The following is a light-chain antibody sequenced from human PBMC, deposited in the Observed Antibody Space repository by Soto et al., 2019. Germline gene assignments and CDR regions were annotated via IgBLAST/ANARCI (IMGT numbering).Light chain of an antibody. CDR1: SSDVGGYNY. CDR3: SSYTTSSKVV. J-gene: IGLJ3*02. CDR2: DVS. Sequence: QSVLTQPASVSGSPGQSITISCTGTSSDVGGYNYVAWYQQYPGEAPRVIIHDVSNRPSGISNRFSGSKSGNTAALTIFGLQAEDEADYYCSSYTTSSKVVFGGGTKVTVL. V-gene: IGLV2-14*03.